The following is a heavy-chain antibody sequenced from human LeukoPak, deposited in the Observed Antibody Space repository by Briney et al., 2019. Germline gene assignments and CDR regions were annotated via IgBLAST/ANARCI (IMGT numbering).Heavy chain of an antibody. J-gene: IGHJ4*02. Sequence: SETLSLTCTVSGGSISSGGYYWSWIRQPPGKGLEWIGYIYYSGSTNYNPSLKSRITMSLDTSKNQFSLKLSSVTAADTALYYCARLRGSSSWYYFDYWGQGTLVTVSS. CDR3: ARLRGSSSWYYFDY. D-gene: IGHD6-13*01. CDR1: GGSISSGGYY. V-gene: IGHV4-61*08. CDR2: IYYSGST.